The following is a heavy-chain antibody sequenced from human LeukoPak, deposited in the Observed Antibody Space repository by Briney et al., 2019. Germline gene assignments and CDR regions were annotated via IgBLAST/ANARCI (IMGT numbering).Heavy chain of an antibody. D-gene: IGHD3-22*01. Sequence: SETLSLTCTVSGYSISSGYYWGWIRQPPGKGLEGIGSIYHSGSTYYNPSLKSRVTISVDTSKNQFSLKLSSVTAADTAVYYCARTYYYDSSGYYGDAFDIWGQGTMVTVSS. CDR1: GYSISSGYY. CDR3: ARTYYYDSSGYYGDAFDI. V-gene: IGHV4-38-2*02. CDR2: IYHSGST. J-gene: IGHJ3*02.